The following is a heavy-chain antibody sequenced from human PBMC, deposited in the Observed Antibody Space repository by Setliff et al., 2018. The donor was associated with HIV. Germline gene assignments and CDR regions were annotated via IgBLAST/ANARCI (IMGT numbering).Heavy chain of an antibody. J-gene: IGHJ3*02. CDR3: ARGPVLQSLDWLGLGEGFDI. Sequence: SVKVSCKASGGTFSSYVISWVRQAPGQGLEWMGGIIPLFGTTNYAHKFQGRVTMTRNTSINTAYMELSSLRSEDTAVYYCARGPVLQSLDWLGLGEGFDIWGQGTMVTVSS. D-gene: IGHD3-3*01. V-gene: IGHV1-69*05. CDR1: GGTFSSYV. CDR2: IIPLFGTT.